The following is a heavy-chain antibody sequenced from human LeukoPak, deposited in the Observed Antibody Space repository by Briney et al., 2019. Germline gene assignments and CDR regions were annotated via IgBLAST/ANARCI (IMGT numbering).Heavy chain of an antibody. CDR3: ARRRSCSGGSCYEDFDY. CDR1: GFTFTTHW. V-gene: IGHV5-51*01. CDR2: IFPGDSDT. J-gene: IGHJ4*02. D-gene: IGHD2-15*01. Sequence: GESLKISCKTSGFTFTTHWIAWVRQMPGEGLELMGIIFPGDSDTNYSPSFRGQVNMSADKTISTAYLQWSSLQASDTAMYFCARRRSCSGGSCYEDFDYWGQGTLVTVSS.